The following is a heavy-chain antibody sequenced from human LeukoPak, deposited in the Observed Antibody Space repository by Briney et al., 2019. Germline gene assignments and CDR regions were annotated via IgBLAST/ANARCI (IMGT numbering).Heavy chain of an antibody. J-gene: IGHJ4*02. Sequence: GRSLRLSCAASGFTFDDYAMHWVRQAPGKGLEWVSGISWNSGSIGYADSVKGRFTISRDNAKNSLYLQMNSLRAEDTAVYYCAREEQLWRYWGQGTLVTVSS. CDR2: ISWNSGSI. CDR1: GFTFDDYA. D-gene: IGHD6-13*01. CDR3: AREEQLWRY. V-gene: IGHV3-9*01.